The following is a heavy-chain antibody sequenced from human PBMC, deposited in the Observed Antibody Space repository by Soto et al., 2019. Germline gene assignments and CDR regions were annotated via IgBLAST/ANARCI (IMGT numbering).Heavy chain of an antibody. D-gene: IGHD2-8*01. V-gene: IGHV4-59*08. CDR1: GGSISSYY. Sequence: QVQLQDSGPGLVKPSETLSLTCTVSGGSISSYYWSWIRQPPGKGLEWIGYIYYSGSTNYNPSLKSRVTISVDTSKNQFSLKLSSVTAADTAVYYCARQPPRHAGDWGQGTLVTVSS. CDR3: ARQPPRHAGD. CDR2: IYYSGST. J-gene: IGHJ4*02.